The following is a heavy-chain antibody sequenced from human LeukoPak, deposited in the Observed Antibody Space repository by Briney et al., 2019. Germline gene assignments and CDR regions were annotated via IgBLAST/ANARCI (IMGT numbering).Heavy chain of an antibody. CDR2: ISWNSGSI. V-gene: IGHV3-9*01. Sequence: GGSLRLSCAGSGFIFNNYAMHWVRQPPGKGLEWVSGISWNSGSIDYADSVKGRFTISRDNAKNSLYLQVNSLRAEDTAVYYCASFASNLIGLDYWGQGTLVTVSS. J-gene: IGHJ4*02. CDR1: GFIFNNYA. D-gene: IGHD3-16*02. CDR3: ASFASNLIGLDY.